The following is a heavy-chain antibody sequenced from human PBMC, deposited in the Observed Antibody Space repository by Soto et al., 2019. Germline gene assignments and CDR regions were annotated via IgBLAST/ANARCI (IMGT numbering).Heavy chain of an antibody. D-gene: IGHD3-3*01. Sequence: PGGSLRLSCAASGFTFSSYSMNWVRQAPGKGLEWVSSISSSSSYIYYADSVKGRFTIPRDNAKNSLYLQMNSLRAEDTAVYYCARDSEFGVVINYYYYYGMDVWGQGTTVTVSS. CDR3: ARDSEFGVVINYYYYYGMDV. CDR2: ISSSSSYI. CDR1: GFTFSSYS. J-gene: IGHJ6*02. V-gene: IGHV3-21*01.